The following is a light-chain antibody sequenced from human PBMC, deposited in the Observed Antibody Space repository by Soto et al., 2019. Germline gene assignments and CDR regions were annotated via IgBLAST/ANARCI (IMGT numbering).Light chain of an antibody. Sequence: EVVRTQSPATVSVSPGEGVTVACRVSQTISNDLAWYQQKPGQAPRLLIYGASTRATGVPARFSGGGSGTEFPLTISSLQSEDFAFHYWQQNTTCPPVTFGGGTTVAIQ. V-gene: IGKV3-15*01. CDR1: QTISND. J-gene: IGKJ4*01. CDR3: QQNTTCPPVT. CDR2: GAS.